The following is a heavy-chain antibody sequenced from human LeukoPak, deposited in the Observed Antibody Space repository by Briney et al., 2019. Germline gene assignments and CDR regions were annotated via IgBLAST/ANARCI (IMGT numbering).Heavy chain of an antibody. CDR3: ARNRYYYGSRNYGVPNWFDP. CDR1: YGSISSNSYY. Sequence: SETLSLTCTVSYGSISSNSYYWGWIRPPPGKGLEWIGTIYYSGSPYYNPSLKRRVTISVDTSKKHFSLRLSSGTAADTAVYYCARNRYYYGSRNYGVPNWFDPWGQGTLVTVSS. V-gene: IGHV4-39*01. D-gene: IGHD3-10*01. J-gene: IGHJ5*02. CDR2: IYYSGSP.